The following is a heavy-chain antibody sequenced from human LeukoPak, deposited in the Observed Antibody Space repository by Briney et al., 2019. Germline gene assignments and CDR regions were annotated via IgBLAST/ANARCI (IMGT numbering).Heavy chain of an antibody. CDR1: GYTFTGYY. CDR2: INPNSGGT. J-gene: IGHJ4*02. CDR3: ARSFYYDSSGYRTPFDY. D-gene: IGHD3-22*01. V-gene: IGHV1-2*02. Sequence: GASVKVSCKASGYTFTGYYMHWVRQAPGQGLEWMGWINPNSGGTNYAQKFQGRVTMTTDTSTSTAYMELRSLRSDDTAVYYCARSFYYDSSGYRTPFDYWGQGTLVTVSS.